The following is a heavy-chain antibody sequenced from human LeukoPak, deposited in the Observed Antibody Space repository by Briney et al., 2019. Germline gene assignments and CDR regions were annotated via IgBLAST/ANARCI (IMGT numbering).Heavy chain of an antibody. D-gene: IGHD6-13*01. V-gene: IGHV3-21*01. CDR1: GHTYSRYN. CDR2: NTSRSSYV. J-gene: IGHJ5*02. Sequence: PGRSVRLSCAASGHTYSRYNMHWVRHAPGKGLEWVSSNTSRSSYVYYADSVKRRFTISRDNAKNSLYLQMNSLRAEDTAVYYCARGRGFGSWYPVHWFDPWGQGTLVTVSS. CDR3: ARGRGFGSWYPVHWFDP.